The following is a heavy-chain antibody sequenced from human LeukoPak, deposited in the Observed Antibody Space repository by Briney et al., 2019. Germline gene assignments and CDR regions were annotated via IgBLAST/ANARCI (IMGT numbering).Heavy chain of an antibody. CDR1: GGSFSGYY. V-gene: IGHV4-34*01. D-gene: IGHD3-22*01. Sequence: SETLSLTCAVYGGSFSGYYWSWIRQPPGKGLEWIEEINHSGSTNYNPSLKSRVTISVDTSKNQFSLKLSSVTAADTAVYYCARLYDSSGLFLDYWGQGTLVTVSS. CDR2: INHSGST. CDR3: ARLYDSSGLFLDY. J-gene: IGHJ4*02.